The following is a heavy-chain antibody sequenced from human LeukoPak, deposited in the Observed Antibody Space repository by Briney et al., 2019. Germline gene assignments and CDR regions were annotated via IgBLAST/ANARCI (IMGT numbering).Heavy chain of an antibody. CDR2: IYPGDSDT. D-gene: IGHD6-19*01. Sequence: GESLKISCRGSGYSFTSYWIGWVRQMPGKGLEWMGIIYPGDSDTRYSPSFQGQVTISAGKSISTAYLQWSSLKASDTAMYYCARKKYSSGWYLDYWGQGTLVTVSS. CDR3: ARKKYSSGWYLDY. CDR1: GYSFTSYW. J-gene: IGHJ4*02. V-gene: IGHV5-51*01.